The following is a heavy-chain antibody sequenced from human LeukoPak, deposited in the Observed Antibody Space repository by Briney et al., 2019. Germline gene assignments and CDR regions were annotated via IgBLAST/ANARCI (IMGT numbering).Heavy chain of an antibody. CDR1: GFTFSSYD. CDR2: ISHSGGT. D-gene: IGHD1-1*01. J-gene: IGHJ4*02. V-gene: IGHV4-59*05. Sequence: GSLRLSCAASGFTFSSYDMNWVRQAPGKGLEWIGSISHSGGTYYNPSLMSRLTISVDTSKNQFSLNLSSVTATDTAMYYCASHRGRNFVNCFDYWGQGTLVTVSS. CDR3: ASHRGRNFVNCFDY.